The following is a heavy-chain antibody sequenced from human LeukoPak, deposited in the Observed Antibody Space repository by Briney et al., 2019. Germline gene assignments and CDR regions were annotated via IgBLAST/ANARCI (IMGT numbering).Heavy chain of an antibody. CDR3: ARDSAKITGDPWYFGY. J-gene: IGHJ4*02. CDR2: MYYSGST. CDR1: GGSISSSSYY. D-gene: IGHD7-27*01. Sequence: SETLSLTCTVSGGSISSSSYYWGWIRQPPGKGLEWIGSMYYSGSTYYNPSLKSRVTISVDTSKNQFSLKLSSVTAADTAVYYCARDSAKITGDPWYFGYWGQGTLVTVSS. V-gene: IGHV4-39*07.